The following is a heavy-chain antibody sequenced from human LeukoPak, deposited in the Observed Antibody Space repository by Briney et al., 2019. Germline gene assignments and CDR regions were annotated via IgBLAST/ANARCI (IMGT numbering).Heavy chain of an antibody. V-gene: IGHV3-23*01. D-gene: IGHD3-3*01. J-gene: IGHJ4*02. CDR3: AKQTNFWRSFDY. CDR2: FRAGGDLR. CDR1: GFTFDTNA. Sequence: GGSLRLSCAASGFTFDTNAMSWVRQAPGKALVWGSAFRAGGDLRYYADSVKGRFTISRDNSKNTLYLQMNSVGVEDTAVYYCAKQTNFWRSFDYWGQGTLVTVSS.